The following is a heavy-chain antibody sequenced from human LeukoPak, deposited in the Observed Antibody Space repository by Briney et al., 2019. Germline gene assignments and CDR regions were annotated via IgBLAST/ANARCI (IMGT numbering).Heavy chain of an antibody. CDR1: GFSFSTFA. V-gene: IGHV3-21*01. Sequence: GGSLRLSCAASGFSFSTFAMEWVRQAPGKGLEWVASLTGANDYIYHADSVKGRFTISRDNAKNSLFLQMDSLRPEDTAVYYCARLTGISYGKYYFDFWGWGTLVTVSS. J-gene: IGHJ4*02. D-gene: IGHD1-1*01. CDR2: LTGANDYI. CDR3: ARLTGISYGKYYFDF.